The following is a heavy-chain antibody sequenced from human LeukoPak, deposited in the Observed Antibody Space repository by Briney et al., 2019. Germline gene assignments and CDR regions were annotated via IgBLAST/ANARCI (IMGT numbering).Heavy chain of an antibody. J-gene: IGHJ5*02. V-gene: IGHV4-4*07. Sequence: SETLSLTCTVSGGSISSYYWSWIRQPAGKGLELIGRIYTSGTTNYNPSLRSRVTMSVDTSKNQFSLKLSSVTAADTAVYYCARAPTGTGGWNWFDPWGQGTLVTVSS. CDR3: ARAPTGTGGWNWFDP. CDR2: IYTSGTT. D-gene: IGHD1-1*01. CDR1: GGSISSYY.